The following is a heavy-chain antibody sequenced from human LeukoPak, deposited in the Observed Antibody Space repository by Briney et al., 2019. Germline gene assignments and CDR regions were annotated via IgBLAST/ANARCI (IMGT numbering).Heavy chain of an antibody. Sequence: SETLSLTCAVYGGSFSGYYWRWIRQPPGKGLEWIGEINHSGSTNYNPSLKRRVTISVDTSKDQFSLKLSSVTAADTAVYYCARGGFWSGYHHFDYWGQGTLVTVSS. CDR2: INHSGST. J-gene: IGHJ4*02. CDR1: GGSFSGYY. D-gene: IGHD3-3*01. CDR3: ARGGFWSGYHHFDY. V-gene: IGHV4-34*01.